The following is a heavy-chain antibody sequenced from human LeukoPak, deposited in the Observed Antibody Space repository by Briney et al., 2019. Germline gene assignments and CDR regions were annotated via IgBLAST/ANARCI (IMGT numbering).Heavy chain of an antibody. CDR2: IIPIFGTA. V-gene: IGHV1-69*06. CDR1: GGTFSSYA. Sequence: GASVKVSCKASGGTFSSYAISWVRQAPGQGLEWMGGIIPIFGTANYAQKFQGRVTITADKSTSTAYMELSSLRSEDTAVYYCARASGYDFYYYYMDVWGKGTTVTVSS. D-gene: IGHD5-12*01. CDR3: ARASGYDFYYYYMDV. J-gene: IGHJ6*03.